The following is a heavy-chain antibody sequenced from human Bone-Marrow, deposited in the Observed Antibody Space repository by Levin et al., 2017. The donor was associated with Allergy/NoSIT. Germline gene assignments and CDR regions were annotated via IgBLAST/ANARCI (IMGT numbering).Heavy chain of an antibody. D-gene: IGHD6-19*01. V-gene: IGHV3-48*01. CDR2: IHTDSRTI. J-gene: IGHJ4*02. Sequence: PGGSLRLSCIDSGFTFSTYSMNWVRQGPGKGLEWISYIHTDSRTIYYADSVKGRFTISRDNAKNALYLQMNSLRVEDTALYFCARDNPYGSSWYYLDYWGQGTLVTVSS. CDR3: ARDNPYGSSWYYLDY. CDR1: GFTFSTYS.